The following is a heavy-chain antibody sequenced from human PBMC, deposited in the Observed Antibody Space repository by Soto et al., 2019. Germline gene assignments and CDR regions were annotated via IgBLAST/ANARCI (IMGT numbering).Heavy chain of an antibody. CDR1: GFSFSSYA. CDR3: DKDLDSSGCLIYGLDV. J-gene: IGHJ6*02. V-gene: IGHV3-23*01. CDR2: ISTSGRAT. Sequence: EVQLLESGGGLVKPGGSLRLSCAASGFSFSSYAMNWVRQAPGKGLEWVSGISTSGRATYYADTVKGRFTISKDKSKSALYLLKNSVSAEDTALSYCDKDLDSSGCLIYGLDVWRRGTTFIASS. D-gene: IGHD6-19*01.